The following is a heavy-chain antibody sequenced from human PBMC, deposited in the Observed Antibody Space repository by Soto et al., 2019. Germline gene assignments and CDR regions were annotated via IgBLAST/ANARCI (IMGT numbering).Heavy chain of an antibody. CDR3: ARDSSTIFGVVIPNWFDP. CDR2: IIPIFGTA. J-gene: IGHJ5*02. CDR1: GGTFSSYA. Sequence: SVKVSCKASGGTFSSYAISWVRQAPGQGLEWMGGIIPIFGTANYAQKFQGRVTITADESTSTAYMELSSLRSEDTAVYYCARDSSTIFGVVIPNWFDPWGQGTPVTVSS. D-gene: IGHD3-3*01. V-gene: IGHV1-69*13.